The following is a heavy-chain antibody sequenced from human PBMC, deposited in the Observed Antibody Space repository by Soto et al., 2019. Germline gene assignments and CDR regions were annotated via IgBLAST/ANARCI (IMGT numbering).Heavy chain of an antibody. D-gene: IGHD2-21*02. CDR3: ATDLSSVVVTATRGGYFDL. CDR2: ISYDGSNK. Sequence: QVQLVESGGGVVQPGRSLRLSCAASGFTFSSYGMHWVRQAPGKGLEWVAVISYDGSNKYYADSVKGRFTISRDNSKNTLYLQMNSMRAEDTAVSYCATDLSSVVVTATRGGYFDLWGRGTLVPVSS. V-gene: IGHV3-30*03. CDR1: GFTFSSYG. J-gene: IGHJ2*01.